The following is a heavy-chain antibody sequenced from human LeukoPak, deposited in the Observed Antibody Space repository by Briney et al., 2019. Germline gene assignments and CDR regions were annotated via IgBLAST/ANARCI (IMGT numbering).Heavy chain of an antibody. D-gene: IGHD6-13*01. CDR2: IYYSGST. CDR3: ARVAAAGSISYRPGSEPRGSGWFDP. Sequence: SETLSLTCTVSGGSISSSSYYWGWIRQPPGKGLEWIGSIYYSGSTYYNPSLKSRVTISVDTSKNQFSLKLSSVTAADTAVYYCARVAAAGSISYRPGSEPRGSGWFDPWGQGTLVTVSS. CDR1: GGSISSSSYY. V-gene: IGHV4-39*07. J-gene: IGHJ5*02.